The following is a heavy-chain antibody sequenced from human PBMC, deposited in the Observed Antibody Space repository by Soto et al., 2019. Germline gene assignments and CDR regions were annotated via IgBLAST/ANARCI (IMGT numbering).Heavy chain of an antibody. V-gene: IGHV4-59*01. Sequence: KPSETLSLTCTVSGGSMSNYYWSWIRQPPGKGLEWIGYIHYSGTTSFFPSYNPSLRSRVTISEDTSKNQFSLKLLSATTADTAVYYCASTRDSGTSYYFDYWGQGTLVTVSS. CDR2: IHYSGTT. J-gene: IGHJ4*02. CDR1: GGSMSNYY. CDR3: ASTRDSGTSYYFDY. D-gene: IGHD1-26*01.